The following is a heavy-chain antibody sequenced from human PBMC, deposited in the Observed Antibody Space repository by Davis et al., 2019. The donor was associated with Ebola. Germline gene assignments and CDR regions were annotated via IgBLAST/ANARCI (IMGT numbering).Heavy chain of an antibody. V-gene: IGHV4-59*12. CDR2: IHHSGTT. CDR3: ARSCSVSCSSFDS. D-gene: IGHD6-19*01. J-gene: IGHJ4*02. Sequence: SETLSLTCTVSGGSISSYYWSWIRQTPGKELEWIGYIHHSGTTNYNPSLKSLLSLSVDTSKNQFSLELTPVTAADTAVYYCARSCSVSCSSFDSWGQGTPVTVSS. CDR1: GGSISSYY.